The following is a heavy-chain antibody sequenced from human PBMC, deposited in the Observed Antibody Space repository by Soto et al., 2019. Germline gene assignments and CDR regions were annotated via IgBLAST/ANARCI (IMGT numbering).Heavy chain of an antibody. Sequence: SETLSLTCTVSGGSISSYYWSWIRQPPGKGLEWIGYIYYSGSTNYNPSLKSRVTISVDTSKNQFSLKLSSVTAADTAVYYCASQYYYDSSGYFGYWGQGTMVTVSS. CDR3: ASQYYYDSSGYFGY. V-gene: IGHV4-59*01. CDR1: GGSISSYY. D-gene: IGHD3-22*01. CDR2: IYYSGST. J-gene: IGHJ4*02.